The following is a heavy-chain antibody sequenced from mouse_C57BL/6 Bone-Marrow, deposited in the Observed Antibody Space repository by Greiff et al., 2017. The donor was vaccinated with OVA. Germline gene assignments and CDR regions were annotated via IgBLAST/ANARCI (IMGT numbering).Heavy chain of an antibody. CDR1: GYTFTSYW. J-gene: IGHJ2*01. CDR3: SIYYYGSSSRCY. Sequence: QVQLQQPGAKLVRPGTSVKLSCKASGYTFTSYWMHWVKQRPGQGLEWIGVIDPSDSYTNYNQKFKGKATLTVDTSSSTAYMQLSSLTSEDSAVYYCSIYYYGSSSRCYWGQGTTLTVSS. D-gene: IGHD1-1*01. V-gene: IGHV1-59*01. CDR2: IDPSDSYT.